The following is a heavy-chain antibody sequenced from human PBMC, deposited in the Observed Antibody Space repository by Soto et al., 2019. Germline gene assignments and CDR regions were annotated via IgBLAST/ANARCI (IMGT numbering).Heavy chain of an antibody. CDR1: GCSISSGGYY. Sequence: SETLSLTCTVSGCSISSGGYYWSWIRQHPGKGLEWIGYTYYSGSTYYNPSLKSRVTISVDTSKNQFSLKLSSVTAADTAVYYCARDLAAGTLQAFDIWGQGTMVTVSS. V-gene: IGHV4-31*03. CDR3: ARDLAAGTLQAFDI. CDR2: TYYSGST. J-gene: IGHJ3*02. D-gene: IGHD6-13*01.